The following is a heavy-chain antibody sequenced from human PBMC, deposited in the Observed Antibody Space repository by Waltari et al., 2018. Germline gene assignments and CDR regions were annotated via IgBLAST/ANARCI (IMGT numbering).Heavy chain of an antibody. CDR2: IRYDGSNK. Sequence: QVQLVESGGGVVQPGGSLRLSCAASGFTFRNYGIDWVRQAPGKGLEWVAFIRYDGSNKYYADSVKGRFTISRDTSKNTLYLQMNSLRAEDTGMYYCAKGDGRAVAGPDYWGQGTLVTVSS. CDR1: GFTFRNYG. CDR3: AKGDGRAVAGPDY. J-gene: IGHJ4*02. V-gene: IGHV3-30*02. D-gene: IGHD6-19*01.